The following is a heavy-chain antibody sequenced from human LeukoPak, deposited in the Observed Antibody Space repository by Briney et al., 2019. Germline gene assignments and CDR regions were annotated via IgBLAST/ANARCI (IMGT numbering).Heavy chain of an antibody. CDR3: AKSPLRPWEGY. CDR2: ISGSGGST. J-gene: IGHJ4*02. D-gene: IGHD1-26*01. V-gene: IGHV3-23*01. Sequence: GGSLRLSCAASGFTFSSYSMHWVRQAPGKGLEWVSAISGSGGSTYYADSVKGRFTISRDNSKNTLYLQMNSLRAEDTAVYYCAKSPLRPWEGYWGQGTLVTVSS. CDR1: GFTFSSYS.